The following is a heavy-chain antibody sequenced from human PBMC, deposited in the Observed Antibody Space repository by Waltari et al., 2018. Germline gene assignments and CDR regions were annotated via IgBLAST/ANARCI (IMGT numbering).Heavy chain of an antibody. Sequence: EVQLVESGGGLFQAGGSLRLSCEASGFTFSGSWMHWVRKGPGKGLLGVSRINRDGSDTAYSDSAKGRFTISRDNAKNTLFLQMNSLRDEDTGVYYCARAGLLGGLDWWGQGTLVTVSS. CDR1: GFTFSGSW. D-gene: IGHD2-15*01. J-gene: IGHJ4*02. CDR2: INRDGSDT. CDR3: ARAGLLGGLDW. V-gene: IGHV3-74*01.